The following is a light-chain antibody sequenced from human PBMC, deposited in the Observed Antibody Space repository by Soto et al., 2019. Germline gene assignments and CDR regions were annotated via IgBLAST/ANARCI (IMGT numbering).Light chain of an antibody. V-gene: IGKV3-20*01. CDR2: GAS. CDR1: QSVRNNY. CDR3: QRYGSSCT. J-gene: IGKJ1*01. Sequence: EIVLTQSPGTLSLSPGERATLSCRAGQSVRNNYLVWFKQKPVQAPRLLIYGASMNATGISEWFSSRWSRADFTLTISRQEPEDVAVYYCQRYGSSCTFGQGTKVDIK.